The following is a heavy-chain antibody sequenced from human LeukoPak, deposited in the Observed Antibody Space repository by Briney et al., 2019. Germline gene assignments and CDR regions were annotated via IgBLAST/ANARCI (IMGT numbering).Heavy chain of an antibody. CDR2: MNPNSGNT. D-gene: IGHD6-6*01. Sequence: RASVKVSCKASGYTFTSYGISWVRQATGQGLEWMGWMNPNSGNTGYAQKFQGRVTITRNTSISTAYMELSSLRSEDTAVYYCARGAYKQLGDYWGQGTLVTVSS. V-gene: IGHV1-8*03. J-gene: IGHJ4*02. CDR3: ARGAYKQLGDY. CDR1: GYTFTSYG.